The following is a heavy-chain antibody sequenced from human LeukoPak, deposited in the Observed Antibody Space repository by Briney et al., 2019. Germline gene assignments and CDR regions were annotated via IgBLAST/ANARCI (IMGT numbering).Heavy chain of an antibody. D-gene: IGHD4-23*01. CDR1: GYIFTSYA. Sequence: GASVKVSCKASGYIFTSYAMNWVRQAPGQGLEWMGWINTNTGNPTYAQGFTGRFVFSLDTSVSTAYLQISSLKAKDTAVYYCALDYGGTYDAFDIWGQGTMVTVSS. J-gene: IGHJ3*02. V-gene: IGHV7-4-1*02. CDR2: INTNTGNP. CDR3: ALDYGGTYDAFDI.